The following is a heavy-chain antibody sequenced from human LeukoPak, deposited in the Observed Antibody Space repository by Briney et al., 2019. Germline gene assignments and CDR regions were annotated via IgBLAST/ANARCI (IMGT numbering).Heavy chain of an antibody. Sequence: GGSLRLSCAASGFTFDDYAMHWVRQAPGKGLEWVSGISWNSGSIGYADSVKGRFTISRDNAKNSLYLQMNSLRAEDTAVYYCAKDRCSNGVGCYYYYMDVWGKGTTVTISS. CDR2: ISWNSGSI. CDR1: GFTFDDYA. V-gene: IGHV3-9*01. CDR3: AKDRCSNGVGCYYYYMDV. D-gene: IGHD2-8*01. J-gene: IGHJ6*03.